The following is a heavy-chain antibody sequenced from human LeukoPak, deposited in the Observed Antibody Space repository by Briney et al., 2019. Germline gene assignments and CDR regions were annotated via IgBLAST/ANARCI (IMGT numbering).Heavy chain of an antibody. D-gene: IGHD4-17*01. CDR2: IIPIFGTA. Sequence: SVKVSCKASGYTFTSYGISWVRQAPGQGLEWMGGIIPIFGTANYAQKFQGRVTITADKSTSTAYMELSSLRSEDTAVYYCARDGADGYGDYVSYFDYWGQGTLVTVSS. CDR1: GYTFTSYG. J-gene: IGHJ4*02. CDR3: ARDGADGYGDYVSYFDY. V-gene: IGHV1-69*06.